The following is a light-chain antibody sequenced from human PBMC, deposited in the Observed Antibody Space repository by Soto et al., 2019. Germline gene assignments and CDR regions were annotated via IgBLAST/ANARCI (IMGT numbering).Light chain of an antibody. V-gene: IGLV1-44*01. CDR1: SSNIESNT. Sequence: QSVLTQPASASGTPGQRVTISCSGSSSNIESNTVNWYQQFPGTTPKLLIYSNNQRPSGVPDRFSGSKSGTSASLAISGLQSGDEADYYCAAWDDSLNGHVFGTGIK. J-gene: IGLJ1*01. CDR2: SNN. CDR3: AAWDDSLNGHV.